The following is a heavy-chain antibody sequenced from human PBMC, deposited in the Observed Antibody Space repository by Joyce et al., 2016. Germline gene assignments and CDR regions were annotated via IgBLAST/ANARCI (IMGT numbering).Heavy chain of an antibody. Sequence: QVQLVQSGAEVKKPGASVTVSCKASGYTVSGDYMHWVRQAPGQGLEWMGWIDHHTCGTNYARRLQGRVTLTRDTSINTAYMELRNLRSDDTAVYYCARDTGVGDYWGQGTLVIVSS. CDR1: GYTVSGDY. CDR3: ARDTGVGDY. V-gene: IGHV1-2*02. CDR2: IDHHTCGT. J-gene: IGHJ4*02. D-gene: IGHD1-14*01.